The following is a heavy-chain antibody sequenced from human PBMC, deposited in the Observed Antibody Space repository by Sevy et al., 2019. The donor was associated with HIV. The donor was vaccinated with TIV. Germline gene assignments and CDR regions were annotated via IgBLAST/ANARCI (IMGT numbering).Heavy chain of an antibody. V-gene: IGHV1-18*01. D-gene: IGHD6-13*01. CDR1: GYTFSNYA. CDR2: ISADNGNK. CDR3: ARESRAAGKDY. Sequence: APVKVSCKASGYTFSNYAVSWVRQAPGQGLEWLGWISADNGNKKYAQKFQGRVTMTTDTSTSTAYMELRSLRSDDTAVYYCARESRAAGKDYWGQGTLVTVSS. J-gene: IGHJ4*02.